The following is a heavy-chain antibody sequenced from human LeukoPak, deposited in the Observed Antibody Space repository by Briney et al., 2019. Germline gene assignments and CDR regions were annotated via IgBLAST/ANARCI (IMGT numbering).Heavy chain of an antibody. CDR2: IRYDGSNK. D-gene: IGHD3-10*01. Sequence: QSGGSLRLSCAASGFTFSSYGMHWVRQAPGKGLEWVAFIRYDGSNKYYADSVKGRFTISRDNSKNTLYLQMNSLRAEDTAVYYCAKVGIDYYGSGRDYWGQGTLVTVSS. CDR1: GFTFSSYG. CDR3: AKVGIDYYGSGRDY. V-gene: IGHV3-30*02. J-gene: IGHJ4*02.